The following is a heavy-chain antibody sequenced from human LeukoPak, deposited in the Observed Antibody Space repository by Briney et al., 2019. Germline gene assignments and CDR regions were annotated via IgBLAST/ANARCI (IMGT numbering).Heavy chain of an antibody. CDR3: ARGEPSTVRWYYYYGMDV. CDR1: GGSISSYY. D-gene: IGHD4-23*01. V-gene: IGHV4-59*01. Sequence: PSETLSLTCTVSGGSISSYYRSWIRQPPGQGLEWIGYIYYSGSTNYNPSLKSRVTITVDTSKNQFSLKLSSVTAADTAVYYCARGEPSTVRWYYYYGMDVWGQGTTVTVSS. CDR2: IYYSGST. J-gene: IGHJ6*02.